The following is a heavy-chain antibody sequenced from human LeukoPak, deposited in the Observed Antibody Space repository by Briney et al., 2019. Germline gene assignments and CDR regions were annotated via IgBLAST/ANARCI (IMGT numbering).Heavy chain of an antibody. J-gene: IGHJ1*01. D-gene: IGHD6-19*01. Sequence: PGRSLRLSCAASGFTFSSYAMHWVRQAPGKGLEWVAVISYDGSNKYYADSVKGRFTISRDNAKNSLYLQMNSLRAEDTAVYYCARLGFSGWGQGTLVTVSS. V-gene: IGHV3-30-3*01. CDR1: GFTFSSYA. CDR2: ISYDGSNK. CDR3: ARLGFSG.